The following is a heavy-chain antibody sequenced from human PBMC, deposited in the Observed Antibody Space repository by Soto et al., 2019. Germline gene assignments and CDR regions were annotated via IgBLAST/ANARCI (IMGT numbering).Heavy chain of an antibody. CDR2: ISSSSSYI. D-gene: IGHD6-13*01. CDR1: GFTFSSYS. V-gene: IGHV3-21*01. CDR3: ARDLGSCSWYDNGMDV. Sequence: EVQLVESGGGLVKPGGSLRLSCAASGFTFSSYSMNWVRQAPGKGLEWVSSISSSSSYIYYADSVKGRFTISRDNAKNSLYLQMNSLRAEDTAVYYCARDLGSCSWYDNGMDVWGQGTTVTVSS. J-gene: IGHJ6*02.